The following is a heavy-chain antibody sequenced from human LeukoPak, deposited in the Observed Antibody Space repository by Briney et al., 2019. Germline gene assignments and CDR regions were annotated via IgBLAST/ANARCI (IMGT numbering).Heavy chain of an antibody. Sequence: GGSLRLSCAASGFTFSAYWMTWVRQAPGKGLEWVSAITGGGECTYYADSVKGRFTISRDNSKNTMFLQMNSLRAEDAAVYYCARSRDILTGYHFDYWGQGTLVTVSS. J-gene: IGHJ4*02. CDR3: ARSRDILTGYHFDY. D-gene: IGHD3-9*01. CDR2: ITGGGECT. V-gene: IGHV3-23*01. CDR1: GFTFSAYW.